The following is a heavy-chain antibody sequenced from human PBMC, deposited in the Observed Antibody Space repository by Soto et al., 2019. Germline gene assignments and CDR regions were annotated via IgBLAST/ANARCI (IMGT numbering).Heavy chain of an antibody. D-gene: IGHD2-15*01. V-gene: IGHV3-21*05. CDR1: GFSFSDYS. CDR3: ARDRGYDAHDYYYNAMDV. J-gene: IGHJ6*02. Sequence: PGGSLRLSCAASGFSFSDYSMNWARQAPGKGLEWISHISSSGSYIFYADSVKGRFTVSRDNAKNSLFLQMNSLRAEDTAVYYCARDRGYDAHDYYYNAMDVWGQGTTVTVSS. CDR2: ISSSGSYI.